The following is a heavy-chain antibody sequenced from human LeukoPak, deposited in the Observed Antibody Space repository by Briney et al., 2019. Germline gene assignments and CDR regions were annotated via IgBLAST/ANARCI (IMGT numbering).Heavy chain of an antibody. Sequence: GGSLRLSCAASGFTFSSYSMNWVRQAPGKGLEWVSYISSSSSTIYYADSVKGRFTISRDNAKNSLYLQMNSLRAEDTAVYYCARDLYDSSGYYYVDYWGQGTLVTVSS. J-gene: IGHJ4*02. CDR2: ISSSSSTI. V-gene: IGHV3-48*04. CDR3: ARDLYDSSGYYYVDY. CDR1: GFTFSSYS. D-gene: IGHD3-22*01.